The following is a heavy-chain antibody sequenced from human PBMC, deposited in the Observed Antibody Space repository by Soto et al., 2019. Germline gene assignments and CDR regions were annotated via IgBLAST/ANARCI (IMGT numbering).Heavy chain of an antibody. D-gene: IGHD2-21*02. CDR1: GFRFSGSD. CDR3: TRRDCSGGDCYSDFDY. J-gene: IGHJ4*02. CDR2: IKTKAENYAT. V-gene: IGHV3-73*01. Sequence: GGSLRLSCAASGFRFSGSDIHWVRQASGEGLEWVGRIKTKAENYATALAASVRGRFSLSRDDSRNTAYLEMNSLKTEDTAVYYCTRRDCSGGDCYSDFDYRGQRAPVTVSS.